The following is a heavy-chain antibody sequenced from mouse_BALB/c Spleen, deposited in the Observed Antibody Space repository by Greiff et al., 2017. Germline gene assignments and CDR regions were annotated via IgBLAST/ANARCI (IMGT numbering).Heavy chain of an antibody. V-gene: IGHV1S56*01. CDR2: IYPGDGST. J-gene: IGHJ2*01. Sequence: QVQLKQSGPELVKPGASVKMSCKASGYTFTSYYIHWVKQRPGQGLEWIGWIYPGDGSTKYNEKFKGKTTLTADKSSSTAYMLLSSLTSEDSAIYFCARNVPFDYWGQGTTLTVSS. CDR1: GYTFTSYY. CDR3: ARNVPFDY.